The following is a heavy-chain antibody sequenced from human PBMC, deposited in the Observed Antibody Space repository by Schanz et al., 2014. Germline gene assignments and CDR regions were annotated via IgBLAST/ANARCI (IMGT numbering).Heavy chain of an antibody. CDR1: GFTFSDYA. CDR3: ARGRRGDCRRTSCTYYFDY. V-gene: IGHV3-30*04. Sequence: QVQLVESGGGVVQPGRSLRLSCAASGFTFSDYALHWVRQAPGKGLEWVALISYDGGNKYYADSVKGRFTISRDNSKNTLYLQMNSLRAGDTAVYYCARGRRGDCRRTSCTYYFDYWGQGTLVTVSS. J-gene: IGHJ4*02. D-gene: IGHD2-2*01. CDR2: ISYDGGNK.